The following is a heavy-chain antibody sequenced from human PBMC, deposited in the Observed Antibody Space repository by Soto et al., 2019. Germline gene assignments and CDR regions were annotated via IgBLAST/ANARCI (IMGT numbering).Heavy chain of an antibody. Sequence: ASVKVSCKASGYTFTSYDFNWVRQATGQGVEWMGWMNPNSGNTGYAQKFQGRVTMTRNTSISTAYMELSSLRSEDTAVYYCARGVVVAAARTGTAYWGQGTLVTVSS. CDR3: ARGVVVAAARTGTAY. V-gene: IGHV1-8*01. J-gene: IGHJ4*02. D-gene: IGHD6-13*01. CDR2: MNPNSGNT. CDR1: GYTFTSYD.